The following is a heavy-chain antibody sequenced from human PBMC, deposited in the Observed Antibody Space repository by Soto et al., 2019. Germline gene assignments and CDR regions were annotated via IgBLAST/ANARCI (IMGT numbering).Heavy chain of an antibody. CDR2: IYYSGST. V-gene: IGHV4-31*03. CDR3: AGDSHSNYGMDV. CDR1: GGSISSGGYY. J-gene: IGHJ6*02. D-gene: IGHD4-4*01. Sequence: PSETLSLTCTVSGGSISSGGYYWSWIRQHPGKGLEWIGYIYYSGSTYYNPSLKSRVTISVDTTKNQFSLKLSSVTAADTAVYYCAGDSHSNYGMDVWGQGTTVTVSS.